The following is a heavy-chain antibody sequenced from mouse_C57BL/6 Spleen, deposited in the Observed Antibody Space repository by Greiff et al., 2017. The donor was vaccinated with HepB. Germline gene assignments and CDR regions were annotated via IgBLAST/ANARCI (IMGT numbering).Heavy chain of an antibody. Sequence: EVNVVESGGGLVKPGGSLKLSCAASGFTFSSYAMSWVRQTPEKRLEWVATISDGGSYTYYPDNVKGRFTISRDNAKNNLYLQMSHLKSEDTAMYYCARDWLLQAMDYWGQGTSVTVSS. J-gene: IGHJ4*01. CDR2: ISDGGSYT. CDR3: ARDWLLQAMDY. D-gene: IGHD2-3*01. CDR1: GFTFSSYA. V-gene: IGHV5-4*01.